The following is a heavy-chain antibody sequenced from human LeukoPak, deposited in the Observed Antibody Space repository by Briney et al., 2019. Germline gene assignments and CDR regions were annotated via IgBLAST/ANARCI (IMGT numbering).Heavy chain of an antibody. V-gene: IGHV4-4*02. Sequence: SETPSLTCAVSGGSISSSNWWSWVRQPPGKGLEWIGEIYHSGSTNYNPSLKSRVTISVDKSKNQFSLKLSSVTAADTAVYYCARAVYSSGWYSYYYYGMDVWGQGTTVTVSS. J-gene: IGHJ6*02. CDR2: IYHSGST. CDR3: ARAVYSSGWYSYYYYGMDV. CDR1: GGSISSSNW. D-gene: IGHD6-19*01.